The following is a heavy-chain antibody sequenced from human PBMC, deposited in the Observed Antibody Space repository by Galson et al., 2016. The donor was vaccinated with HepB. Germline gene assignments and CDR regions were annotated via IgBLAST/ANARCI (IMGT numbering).Heavy chain of an antibody. CDR2: ISYDGSNK. J-gene: IGHJ4*02. CDR3: ANDLGGGLVAATPGTD. D-gene: IGHD2-15*01. V-gene: IGHV3-30*18. CDR1: GFTFSSYG. Sequence: SLRLSCAVSGFTFSSYGMHWVRQAPGKGLEWVAVISYDGSNKFYADSVKGRFTISRDNSKNTLYLQMNSLRSEDTAVYYCANDLGGGLVAATPGTDWGQGTLVTVSS.